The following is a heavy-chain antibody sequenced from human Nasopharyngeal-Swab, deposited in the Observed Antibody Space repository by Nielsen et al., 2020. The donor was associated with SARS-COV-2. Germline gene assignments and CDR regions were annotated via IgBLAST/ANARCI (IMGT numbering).Heavy chain of an antibody. CDR2: ISGSGDNT. J-gene: IGHJ4*02. CDR1: GFSFSTYA. CDR3: AKPHLRYYDWLLFDY. Sequence: GESLKISCAASGFSFSTYAMSWVRLAPGKGLEWVSAISGSGDNTYYADSVKGRFTISRDNPKNTLYLQMNSLRAEDTAVYYCAKPHLRYYDWLLFDYWGQGTLVTVSS. D-gene: IGHD3-9*01. V-gene: IGHV3-23*01.